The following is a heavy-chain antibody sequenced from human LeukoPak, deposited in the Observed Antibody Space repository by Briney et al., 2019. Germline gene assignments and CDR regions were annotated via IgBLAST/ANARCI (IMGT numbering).Heavy chain of an antibody. CDR2: IKQDGSEK. V-gene: IGHV3-7*01. Sequence: PGGSQRLSCAASGFTFSSYWMSWVRQAPEKGMEWVANIKQDGSEKYYVDSVKGRFTISRDNAKNSLYLQMNSLRAEDTAVYYCAREASRSWFDPWGQGTLVTVSS. CDR3: AREASRSWFDP. J-gene: IGHJ5*02. CDR1: GFTFSSYW.